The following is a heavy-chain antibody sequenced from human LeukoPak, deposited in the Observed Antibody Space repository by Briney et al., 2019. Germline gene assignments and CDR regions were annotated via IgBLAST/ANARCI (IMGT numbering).Heavy chain of an antibody. J-gene: IGHJ4*02. CDR3: ARGQSNHVDF. CDR1: GYTFTSYD. Sequence: ASVKVSCKASGYTFTSYDINWVRQATGQGLEWMGWVNPNSGATDYAQQFQGRVTMTTNTSISTSYMELTGLRSDDTAVYYCARGQSNHVDFGGKGSRVTVSS. V-gene: IGHV1-8*01. D-gene: IGHD1-14*01. CDR2: VNPNSGAT.